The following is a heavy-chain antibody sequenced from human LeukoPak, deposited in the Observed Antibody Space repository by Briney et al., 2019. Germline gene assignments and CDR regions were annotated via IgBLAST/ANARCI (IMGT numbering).Heavy chain of an antibody. J-gene: IGHJ6*02. D-gene: IGHD2-15*01. V-gene: IGHV3-11*01. CDR2: ISSSGSTI. CDR1: GFTFSGYY. CDR3: ASSGCSGGSCYLGSYYYYGMDV. Sequence: GGSLRLSCAASGFTFSGYYMSWIRQAPGKGLEWVSYISSSGSTIYYADSVKGRFTISRDNAKNSLYLQMNSLRAEDTAVYYCASSGCSGGSCYLGSYYYYGMDVWGQGTTVTVSS.